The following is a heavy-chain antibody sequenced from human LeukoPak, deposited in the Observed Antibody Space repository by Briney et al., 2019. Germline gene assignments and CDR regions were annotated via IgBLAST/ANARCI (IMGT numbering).Heavy chain of an antibody. CDR2: ISSSSSYI. V-gene: IGHV3-21*01. J-gene: IGHJ6*02. Sequence: GGSLRLYCAASGFTFSSYRMNWVRQAPGKGLDWVSSISSSSSYIYYADSVKGRFTISRDNAKNSLYLQMNSLRAEDTAVYYCARDSEAYGMDVWGQGTTVTVSS. D-gene: IGHD1-26*01. CDR3: ARDSEAYGMDV. CDR1: GFTFSSYR.